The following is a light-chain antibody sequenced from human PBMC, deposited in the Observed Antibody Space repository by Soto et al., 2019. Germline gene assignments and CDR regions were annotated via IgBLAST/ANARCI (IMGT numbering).Light chain of an antibody. J-gene: IGKJ1*01. CDR2: AAS. CDR1: QGISSY. V-gene: IGKV1-8*01. CDR3: QQYYSYLLT. Sequence: AIRMTQSPSSLSASTGDSVTITCRASQGISSYLAWYQQKPGKAPKLLIYAASTLQSGVPSRFSGSGSGTDFTLTISCLQSEDFATYYCQQYYSYLLTFGQGTKVEIK.